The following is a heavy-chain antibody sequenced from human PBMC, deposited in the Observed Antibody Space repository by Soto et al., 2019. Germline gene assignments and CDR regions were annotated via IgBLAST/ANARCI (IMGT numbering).Heavy chain of an antibody. CDR2: VKNNGGAT. Sequence: EVQLVESGGDLVKPGGSLRLSCAASGFIFSHAWFHWVRQPPGKGLELVGRVKNNGGATDYDPSVKGRFTISRDDSKDMVYLQMSSLRTEDTAIYYCAADLGPAYDSNNWFDPWGQGTLVTVSS. CDR3: AADLGPAYDSNNWFDP. D-gene: IGHD2-21*01. J-gene: IGHJ5*02. V-gene: IGHV3-15*07. CDR1: GFIFSHAW.